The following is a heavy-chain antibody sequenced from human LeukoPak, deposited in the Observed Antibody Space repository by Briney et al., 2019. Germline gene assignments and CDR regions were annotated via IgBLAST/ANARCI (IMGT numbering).Heavy chain of an antibody. CDR3: ARDRLEYYYDSSGSASPFDY. CDR2: IYPGDSDT. D-gene: IGHD3-22*01. CDR1: GYSFTSYW. J-gene: IGHJ4*02. V-gene: IGHV5-51*01. Sequence: GESLKISCKGSGYSFTSYWIGWVRQMPGKGLEWMGIIYPGDSDTRYSPSFQGQVTISADKSISTAYLQWSSLKASDTAMYYCARDRLEYYYDSSGSASPFDYWGQGTLVTVSS.